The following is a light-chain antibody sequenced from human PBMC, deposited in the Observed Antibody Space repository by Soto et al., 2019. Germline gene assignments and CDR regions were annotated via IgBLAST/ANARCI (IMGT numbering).Light chain of an antibody. J-gene: IGLJ2*01. V-gene: IGLV2-14*01. CDR1: SSDVGGYNF. Sequence: QSALTQPASVSGSPGQSITISCTGTSSDVGGYNFVSWYQHHPGKAPKLMISGVTNRPSGISDRFSGSKSGNTASLTISGLQADDEADYYCTSYTTRSKSVLFGGGTKLTFL. CDR2: GVT. CDR3: TSYTTRSKSVL.